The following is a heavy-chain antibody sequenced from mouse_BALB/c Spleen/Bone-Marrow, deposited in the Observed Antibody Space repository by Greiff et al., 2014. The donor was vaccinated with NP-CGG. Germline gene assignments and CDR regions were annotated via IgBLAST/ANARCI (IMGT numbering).Heavy chain of an antibody. Sequence: VQLKESGPELVKPGASVKISCKTSGYTFTEYTMHWVKQSHGKSLEWIGGINPNNGGTSCNQKFKGKATLTVDKSSSTAYMELRSLTSEDSAVYYCARWKDGYYSWFAYWGQGTLVTVSA. V-gene: IGHV1-18*01. CDR2: INPNNGGT. CDR3: ARWKDGYYSWFAY. D-gene: IGHD2-3*01. J-gene: IGHJ3*01. CDR1: GYTFTEYT.